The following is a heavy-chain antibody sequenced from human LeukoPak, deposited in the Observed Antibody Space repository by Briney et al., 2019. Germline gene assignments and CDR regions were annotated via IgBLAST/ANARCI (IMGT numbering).Heavy chain of an antibody. CDR2: VHYSGTA. D-gene: IGHD4-17*01. V-gene: IGHV4-59*12. CDR1: DGSITNYD. CDR3: ARVRDGNYGYNWFDL. Sequence: PSETLSLTCTVSDGSITNYDWSWVRQPPGKGLEFIGHVHYSGTANYNPSLKSRVTMSVDTSKNQFSLKLNSVTAADTAVYYCARVRDGNYGYNWFDLWGQGTLVTVSS. J-gene: IGHJ5*02.